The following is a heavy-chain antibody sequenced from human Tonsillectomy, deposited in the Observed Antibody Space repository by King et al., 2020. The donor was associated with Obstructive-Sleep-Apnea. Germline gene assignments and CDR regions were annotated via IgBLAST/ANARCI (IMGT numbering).Heavy chain of an antibody. CDR2: IFHSVNT. J-gene: IGHJ5*01. Sequence: QLQESGPGLVKPSGTLSLTCAVSGVSITNDNWWSWVRQPPGKGLEWIGEIFHSVNTNYNPSLKGRATLSVDKSKNQFSLNLKSVTAADTAVYYCARDSEGSGYSTSWGHGILVTVPS. CDR1: GVSITNDNW. D-gene: IGHD3-22*01. CDR3: ARDSEGSGYSTS. V-gene: IGHV4-4*02.